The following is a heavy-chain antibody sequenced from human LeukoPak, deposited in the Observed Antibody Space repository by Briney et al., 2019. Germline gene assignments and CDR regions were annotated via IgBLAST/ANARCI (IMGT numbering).Heavy chain of an antibody. J-gene: IGHJ5*02. D-gene: IGHD5-18*01. CDR3: ARGWIQLWSPTIFIWFDP. Sequence: SETLSLTCTVSGGSISIYYWSWIRQPPGKGLEWIGYIYYSGSTNYNPSLKSRVTISVDTSKNQFSLKLSSVTAADTAVYYCARGWIQLWSPTIFIWFDPWGQGTLVTVSS. V-gene: IGHV4-59*01. CDR1: GGSISIYY. CDR2: IYYSGST.